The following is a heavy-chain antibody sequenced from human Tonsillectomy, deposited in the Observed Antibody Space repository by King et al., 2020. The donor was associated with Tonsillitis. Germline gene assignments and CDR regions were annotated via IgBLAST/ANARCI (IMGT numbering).Heavy chain of an antibody. CDR3: ARHHARTGYSFGPYDY. CDR2: IYYSGNT. CDR1: VGSIRRSSYY. D-gene: IGHD5-18*01. J-gene: IGHJ4*02. V-gene: IGHV4-39*01. Sequence: QMQLQESGPGLVKPSETLSLTCTVSVGSIRRSSYYWGWIRQPPGKGLEWIGSIYYSGNTYYNPSLKSRVTISVDTSKNQFSLKLSSVTAADTAVYYCARHHARTGYSFGPYDYWGQGTLVTVSS.